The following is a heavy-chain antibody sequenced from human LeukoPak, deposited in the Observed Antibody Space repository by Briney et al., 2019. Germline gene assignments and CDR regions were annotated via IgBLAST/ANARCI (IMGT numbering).Heavy chain of an antibody. CDR3: ARDKAVGPTLLDY. Sequence: GRSLRLSCAASGFTFSGYWMSWVRQAPGKGPEWVANIKQDGSEIYYVDSVKGRFTISRDNAKNSLFLRMNSLRAEDTAVYYCARDKAVGPTLLDYWGQGTLVTVSS. V-gene: IGHV3-7*01. D-gene: IGHD1-26*01. CDR2: IKQDGSEI. CDR1: GFTFSGYW. J-gene: IGHJ4*02.